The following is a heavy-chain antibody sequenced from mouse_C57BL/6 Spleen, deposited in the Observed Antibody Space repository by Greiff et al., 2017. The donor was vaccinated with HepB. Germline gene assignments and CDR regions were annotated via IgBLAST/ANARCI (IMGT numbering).Heavy chain of an antibody. V-gene: IGHV14-3*01. CDR3: ARSDDYYGSSYWYFDV. Sequence: EVQLVESVAELVRPGASVKLSCTASGFNIKNTYMHWVKQRPEQGLEWIGRIDPANGNTKYAPKFQGKATITADTSSNTAYLQLSSLTSEDTAIYYCARSDDYYGSSYWYFDVWGTGTTVTVSS. J-gene: IGHJ1*03. CDR1: GFNIKNTY. D-gene: IGHD1-1*01. CDR2: IDPANGNT.